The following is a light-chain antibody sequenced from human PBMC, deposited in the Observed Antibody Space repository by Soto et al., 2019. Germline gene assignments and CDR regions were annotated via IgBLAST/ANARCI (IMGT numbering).Light chain of an antibody. CDR3: QQYGSLVLT. CDR1: QSVSSTY. Sequence: EIELTQSPGTLSLSPGERATLSCRASQSVSSTYLAWYQQKPGQAPRLLIYGASSRPTGIPDRFSGSGSGTDFTLTISRLEPEDFAMYYCQQYGSLVLTFGGGTKVEIK. J-gene: IGKJ4*01. CDR2: GAS. V-gene: IGKV3-20*01.